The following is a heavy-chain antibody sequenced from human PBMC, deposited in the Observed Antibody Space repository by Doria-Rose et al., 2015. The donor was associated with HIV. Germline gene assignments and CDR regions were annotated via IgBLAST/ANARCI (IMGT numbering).Heavy chain of an antibody. Sequence: QVQLVQSGPVLVKPTETLTLTCTVSGVSLSSPGMGVGWIRQPPGKALEWLANIFSDDERSYKTPLKSRLTISRGTSKSQVVLTMTDMDPVDTATYYCARIKSSRWYHKYYFDFWGQGTLVIVSA. D-gene: IGHD6-13*01. V-gene: IGHV2-26*01. CDR1: GVSLSSPGMG. CDR2: IFSDDER. CDR3: ARIKSSRWYHKYYFDF. J-gene: IGHJ4*02.